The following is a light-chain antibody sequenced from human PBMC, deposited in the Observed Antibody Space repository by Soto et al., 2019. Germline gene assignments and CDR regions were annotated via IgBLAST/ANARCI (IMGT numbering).Light chain of an antibody. CDR3: QQYEDLPLT. V-gene: IGKV1-33*01. Sequence: IQMTQSPSSLSASVGDSVTISCQASQDINNFLNWYQQKPGKPPQLLIYDASTLEKGGPSRFRGAGSGADFSFTISNLQPEDSATYYCQQYEDLPLTFGQGTKVEIK. J-gene: IGKJ1*01. CDR1: QDINNF. CDR2: DAS.